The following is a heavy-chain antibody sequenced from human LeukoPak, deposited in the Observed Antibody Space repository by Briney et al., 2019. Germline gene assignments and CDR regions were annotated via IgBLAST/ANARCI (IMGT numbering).Heavy chain of an antibody. CDR2: IYYSGST. V-gene: IGHV4-39*01. CDR3: ARGDLTTVTRTGGWYFDY. J-gene: IGHJ4*02. Sequence: SETLSLTCTVSGGSISSSSYYWGWIRQPPGKGLERIGSIYYSGSTYYNPSLKSRVTISVDTSKNQFSLKLSSVTAADTAVYYCARGDLTTVTRTGGWYFDYWGQGTLVTVSS. D-gene: IGHD4-17*01. CDR1: GGSISSSSYY.